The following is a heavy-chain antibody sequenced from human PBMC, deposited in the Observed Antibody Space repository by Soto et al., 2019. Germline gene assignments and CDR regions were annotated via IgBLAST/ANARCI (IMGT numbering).Heavy chain of an antibody. CDR3: AKALEPSYYGMDV. J-gene: IGHJ6*02. CDR1: GFTFSSYA. Sequence: SLRLSCAASGFTFSSYAMSWVRQAPGKGLEWVSAISGSGGSTYYADSVKGRFTISRDNSKNTLYLQMNSLRAEDTAVYYCAKALEPSYYGMDVWGQGTTVTVSS. V-gene: IGHV3-23*01. CDR2: ISGSGGST.